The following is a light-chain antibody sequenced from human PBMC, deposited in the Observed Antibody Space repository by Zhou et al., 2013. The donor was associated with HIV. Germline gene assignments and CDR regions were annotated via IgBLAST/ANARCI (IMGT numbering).Light chain of an antibody. CDR2: AAS. CDR3: QQYDNSPPYT. Sequence: AIRMTQSPSSLSASTGDRVTITCRASQGISSYLAWYQQKPGKAPKLLIYAASTLQSGVPSRFSGSGSGTDFTLTISRLEPEDFAVYYCQQYDNSPPYTFGQGTKVE. J-gene: IGKJ2*01. CDR1: QGISSY. V-gene: IGKV1-8*01.